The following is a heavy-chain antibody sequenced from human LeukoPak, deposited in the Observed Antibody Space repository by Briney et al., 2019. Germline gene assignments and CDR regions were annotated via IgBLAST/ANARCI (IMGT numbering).Heavy chain of an antibody. D-gene: IGHD6-19*01. CDR3: ARVQYSSGWYFDY. Sequence: GRSLRPSCAASRFTFSSYAMHWVRQAPGKGLEWVAVISYDGSNKYYADSVKGRFTISRDNSKNTLYLQMNSLRAEDTAVYYCARVQYSSGWYFDYWGQGTLVTVSS. V-gene: IGHV3-30*04. CDR2: ISYDGSNK. CDR1: RFTFSSYA. J-gene: IGHJ4*02.